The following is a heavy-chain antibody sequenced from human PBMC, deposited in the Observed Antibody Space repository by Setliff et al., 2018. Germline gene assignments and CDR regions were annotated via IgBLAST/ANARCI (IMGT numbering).Heavy chain of an antibody. V-gene: IGHV4-34*01. J-gene: IGHJ4*02. D-gene: IGHD3-16*01. Sequence: PSETLSLTCTFYGGPFSDYYWGWVRQTPGKGLEWITEINPSGTTNYIPSLKSRLTISVDTSKRQFPLKLNSVTAADTAVYYCRFWSYVYKNDYWAQGTLVTVS. CDR2: INPSGTT. CDR3: RFWSYVYKNDY. CDR1: GGPFSDYY.